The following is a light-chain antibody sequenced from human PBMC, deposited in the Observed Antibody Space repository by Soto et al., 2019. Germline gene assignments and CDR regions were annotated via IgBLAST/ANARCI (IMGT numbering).Light chain of an antibody. Sequence: EIVLTQSPGTLSLSPGERATLSCRASQSVSSSYLAWYQQKPGQAPRLLIYGASNRATGIPDRFSGSGSGTDFTLTISRLEPEDFAVYYCQQYGTSVPITFGQGTRLEIK. J-gene: IGKJ5*01. CDR1: QSVSSSY. CDR2: GAS. V-gene: IGKV3-20*01. CDR3: QQYGTSVPIT.